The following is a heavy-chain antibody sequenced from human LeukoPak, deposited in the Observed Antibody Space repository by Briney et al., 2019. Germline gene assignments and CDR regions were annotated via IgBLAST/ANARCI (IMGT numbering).Heavy chain of an antibody. CDR1: GGSFGGYY. CDR3: ASGAVAGTGTFDY. V-gene: IGHV4-34*01. J-gene: IGHJ4*02. Sequence: SETLSLTCAVYGGSFGGYYWSWIRQPPGKGLEWIGEINHSGSTNYNPSLKSRVTISVDTSKNQFSLKLSSVTAADTAVYYCASGAVAGTGTFDYWGQGTLVTVSS. CDR2: INHSGST. D-gene: IGHD6-19*01.